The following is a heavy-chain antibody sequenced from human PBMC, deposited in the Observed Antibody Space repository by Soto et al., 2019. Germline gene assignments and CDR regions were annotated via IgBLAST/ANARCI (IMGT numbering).Heavy chain of an antibody. V-gene: IGHV3-23*01. D-gene: IGHD6-19*01. J-gene: IGHJ4*02. Sequence: EVQLLESGGGLVQPGGSLRLSCAASGFTFSSYAMNWVSQGPGKGLEWVSVISGSSGSTYYADSVKGRFTISRDNSKNTLYLQMNSLRAEDTAVYYCASRSSGWYFDYWGQGTLVTVSS. CDR1: GFTFSSYA. CDR2: ISGSSGST. CDR3: ASRSSGWYFDY.